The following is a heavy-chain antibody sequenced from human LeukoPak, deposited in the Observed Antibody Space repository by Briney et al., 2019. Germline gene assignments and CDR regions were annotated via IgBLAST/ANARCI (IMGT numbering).Heavy chain of an antibody. CDR3: AGGAPNRQLSSIATPGLFDY. J-gene: IGHJ4*02. D-gene: IGHD6-6*01. CDR2: IYYSGST. Sequence: SETLSLTCTVSGGSISSYSWSWIRQPPGKGLEWIGYIYYSGSTNYNPSLKSRVTISVDTSKNQFSLKLSSVTAADTAVYSCAGGAPNRQLSSIATPGLFDYLGQGTLVTVSS. V-gene: IGHV4-59*01. CDR1: GGSISSYS.